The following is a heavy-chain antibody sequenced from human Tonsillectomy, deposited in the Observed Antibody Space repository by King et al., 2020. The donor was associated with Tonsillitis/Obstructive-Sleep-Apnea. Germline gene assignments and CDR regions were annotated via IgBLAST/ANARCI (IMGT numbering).Heavy chain of an antibody. J-gene: IGHJ4*02. CDR3: TTDGLPD. Sequence: VQLVESGGGLVNPGGSLILSCAASGFTFSNAWMSWVRQAPGKGLEWVGLIKSKTEGGTTDYVAPVKGRFIISRDDSKNTVYLQMNSLKTEDTAVYYCTTDGLPDWGQGTLVTVSS. CDR2: IKSKTEGGTT. D-gene: IGHD3/OR15-3a*01. V-gene: IGHV3-15*01. CDR1: GFTFSNAW.